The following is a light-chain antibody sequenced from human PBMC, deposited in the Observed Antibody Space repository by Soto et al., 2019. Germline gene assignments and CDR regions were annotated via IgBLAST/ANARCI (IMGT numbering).Light chain of an antibody. J-gene: IGLJ2*01. CDR1: SNDIGGYNY. CDR3: SSYTSSTTVV. V-gene: IGLV2-14*01. Sequence: QLVLTQPASVSGSSGQSITISCSGTSNDIGGYNYVSWYQHHPGKAPKLMIFEVTNRPSGVSNRFSGSKSGNTASLTISGLQTEDEADYYCSSYTSSTTVVFGGRTKLTVL. CDR2: EVT.